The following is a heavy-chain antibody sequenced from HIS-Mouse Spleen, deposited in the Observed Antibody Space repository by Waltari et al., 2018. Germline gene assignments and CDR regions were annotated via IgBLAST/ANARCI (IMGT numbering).Heavy chain of an antibody. Sequence: QLQLQESGPGLVKPSETLSLTCTVSGGSISSSSYYWGWIRQPPGKGLEWIGRIYYSGSTYYAPYLKSGVTISVDTSKNQFSLKLSSVTAAGTAVYYCAREIPYSSSWYDWYFDLWGRGTLVTVSS. CDR2: IYYSGST. J-gene: IGHJ2*01. CDR1: GGSISSSSYY. D-gene: IGHD6-13*01. V-gene: IGHV4-39*07. CDR3: AREIPYSSSWYDWYFDL.